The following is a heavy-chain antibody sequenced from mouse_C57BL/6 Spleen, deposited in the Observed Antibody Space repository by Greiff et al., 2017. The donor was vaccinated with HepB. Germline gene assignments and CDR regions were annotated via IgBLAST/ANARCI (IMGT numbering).Heavy chain of an antibody. CDR1: GYTFTSYW. CDR3: ARKYEGWYFDV. Sequence: QVHVKQPGAELVKPGASVKLSCKASGYTFTSYWMHWVKQRPGQGLEWIGMIHPNSGSTNYNEKFKSKATLTVDKSSSTAYMQLSSLTSEDSAVYYCARKYEGWYFDVWGTGTTVTVSS. D-gene: IGHD5-1-1*01. V-gene: IGHV1-64*01. CDR2: IHPNSGST. J-gene: IGHJ1*03.